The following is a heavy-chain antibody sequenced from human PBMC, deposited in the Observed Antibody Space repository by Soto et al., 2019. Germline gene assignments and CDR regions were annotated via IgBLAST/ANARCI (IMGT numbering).Heavy chain of an antibody. CDR2: ISYRGST. Sequence: SETLSLTCTVSAGSITTSYWSWIRQSLGKALEWIGYISYRGSTNYNPSLKSRLTISIDTSKSQISLKLTSMTTADTAVYYCASSGIVGREVNTWFDPWGQGTLVTVS. CDR1: AGSITTSY. J-gene: IGHJ5*02. V-gene: IGHV4-59*01. CDR3: ASSGIVGREVNTWFDP. D-gene: IGHD3-22*01.